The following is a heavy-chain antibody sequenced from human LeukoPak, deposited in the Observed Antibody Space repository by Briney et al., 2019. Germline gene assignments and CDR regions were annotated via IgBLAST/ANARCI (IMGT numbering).Heavy chain of an antibody. V-gene: IGHV1-2*02. CDR3: ARAGQYCSGGSCYDDY. D-gene: IGHD2-15*01. J-gene: IGHJ4*02. Sequence: ASVKVSCKASGYTFTGYYMHWVRQAPGQGLEWMGWINPNSGGTNYAQKFQGRVTMTRDTSISTAYMELSRLRSDDTAVYYCARAGQYCSGGSCYDDYWGQGTLVTVSS. CDR1: GYTFTGYY. CDR2: INPNSGGT.